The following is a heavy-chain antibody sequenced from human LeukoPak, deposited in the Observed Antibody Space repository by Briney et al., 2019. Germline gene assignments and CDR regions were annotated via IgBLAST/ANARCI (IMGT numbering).Heavy chain of an antibody. Sequence: SETLSLTCAVYGGSFSGYYWSWIRQPPGKGLEWIGEINHSGSTNYNPSLESRVTISVDTSKNQFSLKLSSVTAADTAVYYCARVDPPYCFDYWGQGTLVTVSS. D-gene: IGHD2-15*01. J-gene: IGHJ4*02. CDR1: GGSFSGYY. CDR3: ARVDPPYCFDY. V-gene: IGHV4-34*01. CDR2: INHSGST.